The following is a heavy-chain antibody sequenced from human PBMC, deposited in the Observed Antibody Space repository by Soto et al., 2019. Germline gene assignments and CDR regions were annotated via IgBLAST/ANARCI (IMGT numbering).Heavy chain of an antibody. D-gene: IGHD3-9*01. J-gene: IGHJ3*02. CDR1: GYTFNNYY. Sequence: QVQLVQSGAEVKNPGASVIVSCKASGYTFNNYYIHWVRQAPGQGLQWMGIINPSGGSTSYAQKFQGRVTMTRDTSTNTVYLALSRLRYEDTAVYYCARDPIRNFDWSDRGEAFGIWGQGTMVTVSS. CDR2: INPSGGST. V-gene: IGHV1-46*02. CDR3: ARDPIRNFDWSDRGEAFGI.